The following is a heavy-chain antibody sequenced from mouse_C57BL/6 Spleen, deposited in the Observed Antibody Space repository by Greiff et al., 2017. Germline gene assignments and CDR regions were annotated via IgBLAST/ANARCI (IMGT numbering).Heavy chain of an antibody. CDR3: AREEGDYDWFAY. CDR1: GYAFSSSW. J-gene: IGHJ3*01. V-gene: IGHV1-82*01. D-gene: IGHD2-4*01. Sequence: VKLMESGPELVKPGASVKISCKASGYAFSSSWMNWVKQRPGKGLEWIGRIYPGDGDTNYNGKFKGKATLTADKSSSTAYMQLSSLTSEDSAVYFCAREEGDYDWFAYWGQGTLVTVSA. CDR2: IYPGDGDT.